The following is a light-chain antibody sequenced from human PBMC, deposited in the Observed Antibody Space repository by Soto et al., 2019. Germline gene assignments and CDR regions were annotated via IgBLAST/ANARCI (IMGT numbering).Light chain of an antibody. CDR2: DAS. Sequence: EIGLTQSACTLSLSPGERATLSWRASQSVSSYLAWYQQKPGQAPRLLIYDASNRATGIPARFSGSGSGTEFTLTISSLQSEDFAVYYCQQYNNWPRTFGQGTKVDIK. CDR1: QSVSSY. CDR3: QQYNNWPRT. V-gene: IGKV3D-15*01. J-gene: IGKJ1*01.